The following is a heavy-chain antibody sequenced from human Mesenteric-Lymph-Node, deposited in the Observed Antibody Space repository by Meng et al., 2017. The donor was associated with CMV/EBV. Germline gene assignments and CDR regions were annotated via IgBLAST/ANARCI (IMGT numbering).Heavy chain of an antibody. CDR3: AGGGHYYDILTGYYSDFDY. Sequence: FTGSYMHWVRQAPGQGLEWMGRINPNSGGTNYAQKFQGRVTMTRDTSISTAYMELSRLRSDDTAVYYCAGGGHYYDILTGYYSDFDYWGQGTLVTVSS. J-gene: IGHJ4*02. CDR1: FTGSY. D-gene: IGHD3-9*01. CDR2: INPNSGGT. V-gene: IGHV1-2*06.